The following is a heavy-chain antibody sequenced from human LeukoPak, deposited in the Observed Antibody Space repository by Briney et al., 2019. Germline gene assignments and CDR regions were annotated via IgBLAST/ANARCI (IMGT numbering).Heavy chain of an antibody. Sequence: GGSLRLSCAASGFIFTDHWMSWVRQAPGKGLEWVANIKEDESAKFYADSVRGRFTISRDNAKNSLYLQMNNLRVEDTAVYYCARVVDVADYWGRGTLVTVSS. J-gene: IGHJ4*02. V-gene: IGHV3-7*01. CDR1: GFIFTDHW. D-gene: IGHD3-16*01. CDR2: IKEDESAK. CDR3: ARVVDVADY.